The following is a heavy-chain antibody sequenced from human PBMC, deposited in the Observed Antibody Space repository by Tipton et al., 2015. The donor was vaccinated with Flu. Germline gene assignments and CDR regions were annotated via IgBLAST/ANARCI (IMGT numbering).Heavy chain of an antibody. V-gene: IGHV4-59*01. D-gene: IGHD3-10*01. Sequence: TLSLTCTASGGSLSYYYWNWIRQPPGKGLEWIGFSYYSGSTAYNPALKSRVTISVDTSRNQFSLNLKSVTAADTAVYYCARDRGWPAALDFWSQGILVAVST. CDR2: SYYSGST. CDR1: GGSLSYYY. CDR3: ARDRGWPAALDF. J-gene: IGHJ4*02.